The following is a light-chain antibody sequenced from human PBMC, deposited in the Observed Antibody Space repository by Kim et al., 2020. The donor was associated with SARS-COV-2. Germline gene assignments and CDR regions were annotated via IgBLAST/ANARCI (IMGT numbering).Light chain of an antibody. J-gene: IGLJ2*01. CDR2: TNN. CDR1: SSNIGSNP. Sequence: QSVLTQPPSASGTPGQRVTISCSGSSSNIGSNPVNWYQQFPGTVPKLLIYTNNHWPSGVPDRLSASTSGTSTSLPISGLQSEDEADYYCVAWDDGLNSVVFGGGTQLTVL. V-gene: IGLV1-44*01. CDR3: VAWDDGLNSVV.